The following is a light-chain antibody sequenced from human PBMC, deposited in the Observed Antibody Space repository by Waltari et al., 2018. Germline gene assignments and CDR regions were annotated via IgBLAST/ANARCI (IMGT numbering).Light chain of an antibody. CDR1: NSDVGSYNL. J-gene: IGLJ3*02. CDR3: SSYAGSGSPRV. V-gene: IGLV2-23*01. Sequence: QSALIQPASVSGSPGQSITMSCTETNSDVGSYNLVSWYQQHPGQAPKFLIYEGSKRPSGVSYRVSGSKSGNTASLTISGLQADDEADYYCSSYAGSGSPRVFGGGTKLTVL. CDR2: EGS.